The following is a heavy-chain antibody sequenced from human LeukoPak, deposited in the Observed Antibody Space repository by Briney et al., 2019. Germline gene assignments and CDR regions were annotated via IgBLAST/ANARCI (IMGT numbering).Heavy chain of an antibody. CDR2: IYYSGST. V-gene: IGHV4-39*07. CDR3: ARTYRWLQYYDY. CDR1: GGSISSSNYY. Sequence: SETLSLTCSVSGGSISSSNYYWDWIRQPPGQELEWIGSIYYSGSTYYNPSLKSRVTISVDTSKNQFSLKLSSVTAADTAVYYCARTYRWLQYYDYWGQGTLVTVSS. D-gene: IGHD5-24*01. J-gene: IGHJ4*02.